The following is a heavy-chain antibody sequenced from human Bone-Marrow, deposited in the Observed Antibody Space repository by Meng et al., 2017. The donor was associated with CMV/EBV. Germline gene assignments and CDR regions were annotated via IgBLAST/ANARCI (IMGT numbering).Heavy chain of an antibody. CDR3: ARFGGVIVGYYYYGMDV. CDR1: GYTFTSYD. J-gene: IGHJ6*02. CDR2: MNPNSGNT. Sequence: ASVKVSCKASGYTFTSYDINWVRQATGQGLEWMGWMNPNSGNTGYAQKFQGRVTMTRNTSISTAYMELSSLRSEDTAVYYCARFGGVIVGYYYYGMDVWGQGTTVTVSS. V-gene: IGHV1-8*01. D-gene: IGHD3-16*02.